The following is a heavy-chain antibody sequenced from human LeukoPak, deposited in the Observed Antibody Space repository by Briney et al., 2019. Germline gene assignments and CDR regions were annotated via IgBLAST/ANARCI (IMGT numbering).Heavy chain of an antibody. Sequence: PGRSLRLSCAASGFTFSSYGMHWVRQAPGKGLEWVAVISYDGSNKYYADSVKGRFTISRDNSKNTLYLQMNSLRAEDTAVYYCARPPRGYEGYWGQGTLVTVSS. V-gene: IGHV3-30*03. CDR3: ARPPRGYEGY. CDR2: ISYDGSNK. D-gene: IGHD5-18*01. CDR1: GFTFSSYG. J-gene: IGHJ4*02.